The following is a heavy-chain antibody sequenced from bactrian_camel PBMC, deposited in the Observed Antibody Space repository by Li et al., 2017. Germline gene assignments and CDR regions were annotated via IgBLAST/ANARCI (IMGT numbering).Heavy chain of an antibody. CDR1: GFTFSPYW. Sequence: VQLVESGGGLAQPGGSLRLSCETSGFTFSPYWMYWVRQAPGSGLEWVSGIYCGGGTGYYANSVKGRFTISRDNAKNTLYLQLNSLKTEDTAMYYCRSGIVDDTEYWGQGTQVTVS. V-gene: IGHV3S6*01. J-gene: IGHJ4*01. CDR2: IYCGGGTG. CDR3: RSGIVDDTEY. D-gene: IGHD6*01.